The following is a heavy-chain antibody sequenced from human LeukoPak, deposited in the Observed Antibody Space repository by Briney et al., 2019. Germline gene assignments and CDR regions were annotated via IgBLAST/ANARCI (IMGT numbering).Heavy chain of an antibody. CDR2: IIPIFGTA. CDR3: ARGLPTDAFDI. J-gene: IGHJ3*02. D-gene: IGHD5/OR15-5a*01. Sequence: GASVTVSCKASGGTFSSYAISWVRQAPGQGLEWMGGIIPIFGTANYAQKFQGRVTITADKSTSTAYMELSSLRSEDTAVYYCARGLPTDAFDIWGQGTMVTVSS. V-gene: IGHV1-69*06. CDR1: GGTFSSYA.